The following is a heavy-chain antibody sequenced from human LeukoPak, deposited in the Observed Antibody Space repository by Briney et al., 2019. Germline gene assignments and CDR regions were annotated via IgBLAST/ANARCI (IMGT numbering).Heavy chain of an antibody. J-gene: IGHJ4*02. CDR2: INSDGSST. D-gene: IGHD3-22*01. CDR3: ARMSYYYDSSGYYDY. Sequence: PGGSLRLSCAASGFTFSNYWMHWVRQAPGKGLVWVSRINSDGSSTSYADSVKGRFTISRDNAKNTLYLQMNSLRAEDTAVYYCARMSYYYDSSGYYDYWGQGTLVTVSS. V-gene: IGHV3-74*01. CDR1: GFTFSNYW.